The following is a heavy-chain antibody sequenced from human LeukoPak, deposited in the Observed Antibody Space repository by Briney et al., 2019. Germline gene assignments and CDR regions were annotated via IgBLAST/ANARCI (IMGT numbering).Heavy chain of an antibody. J-gene: IGHJ6*02. V-gene: IGHV4-59*01. CDR1: GGSISSYY. D-gene: IGHD4-23*01. CDR3: ARDGVVTSPYYYYGMDV. CDR2: IYYSGST. Sequence: SETLSLTCTVSGGSISSYYWSWIRQPPGKGLEWIGDIYYSGSTNYNPSLKSRVTISVDTSKNQFSLKLSSVTAADTAVYYCARDGVVTSPYYYYGMDVWGQGTTVTVSS.